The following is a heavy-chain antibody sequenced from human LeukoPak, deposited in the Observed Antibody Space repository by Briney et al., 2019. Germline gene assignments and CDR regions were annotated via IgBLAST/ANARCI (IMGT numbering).Heavy chain of an antibody. D-gene: IGHD3-3*01. CDR2: IYHSGST. J-gene: IGHJ4*02. V-gene: IGHV4-4*02. CDR3: ARGRHYDFWSGYPRFDY. CDR1: GGSISSSNW. Sequence: PSGTLSLTCAVSGGSISSSNWWSWVRQPPGKGLEWIGEIYHSGSTNYNPSLKSRVTVSVDTSKNQFSLKLSSVTAADTAVYYCARGRHYDFWSGYPRFDYWGQGTLVTVSS.